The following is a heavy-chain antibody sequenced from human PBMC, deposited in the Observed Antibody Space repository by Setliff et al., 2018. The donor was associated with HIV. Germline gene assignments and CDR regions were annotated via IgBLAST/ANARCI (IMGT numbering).Heavy chain of an antibody. CDR3: ARFPVLGGMDV. CDR2: MNPNSGNT. J-gene: IGHJ6*02. CDR1: GYTFTSYD. Sequence: ASVKVSCKASGYTFTSYDINWVRQATGQGLEWMGWMNPNSGNTGYAQKFQGRATMTRNTSISTAYMGLSSLRSEDTAVYYCARFPVLGGMDVWGQGTTVTVSS. V-gene: IGHV1-8*02. D-gene: IGHD1-20*01.